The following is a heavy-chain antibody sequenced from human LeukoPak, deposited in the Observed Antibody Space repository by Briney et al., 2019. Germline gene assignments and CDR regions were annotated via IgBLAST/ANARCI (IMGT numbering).Heavy chain of an antibody. V-gene: IGHV3-23*01. CDR3: AKYYGSVSRLTYYFIDY. J-gene: IGHJ4*02. Sequence: GGSLRLSCAASGFTFSSYAMSWVRQAPGKGLEWVSAISGSGGSTYYADSVKGRFTISRDNSKNTLYLQMNSLRAEDTAVYYCAKYYGSVSRLTYYFIDYWGQGTLVTVSS. CDR1: GFTFSSYA. D-gene: IGHD3-10*01. CDR2: ISGSGGST.